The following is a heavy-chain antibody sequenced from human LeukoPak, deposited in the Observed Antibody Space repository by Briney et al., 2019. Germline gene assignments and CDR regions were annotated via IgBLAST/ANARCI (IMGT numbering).Heavy chain of an antibody. Sequence: GGSLRLSCTASGSTFGDYAMSWFRQAPGKGLEWVGFIRSKAYGGTTEYAASVKGRFTISRDDSKSIAYLQMNSLKTEDTAVYYCTREGHDILTGYYMTIDYWGQGTLVTVSS. CDR1: GSTFGDYA. J-gene: IGHJ4*02. CDR2: IRSKAYGGTT. V-gene: IGHV3-49*03. D-gene: IGHD3-9*01. CDR3: TREGHDILTGYYMTIDY.